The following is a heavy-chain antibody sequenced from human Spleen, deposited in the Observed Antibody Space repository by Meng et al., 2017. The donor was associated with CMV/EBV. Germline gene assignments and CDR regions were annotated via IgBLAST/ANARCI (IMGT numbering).Heavy chain of an antibody. CDR3: ARGPRWHYYFDY. Sequence: VSGGSGSSVSYYWRWIRQPPGKGLEWIGYIYYSGSTNYNPSLKSRVTISVDTSKNQFSLKLSSVTAADTAVYYCARGPRWHYYFDYWGQGTLVTVSS. J-gene: IGHJ4*02. CDR1: GGSGSSVSYY. V-gene: IGHV4-61*01. D-gene: IGHD2-15*01. CDR2: IYYSGST.